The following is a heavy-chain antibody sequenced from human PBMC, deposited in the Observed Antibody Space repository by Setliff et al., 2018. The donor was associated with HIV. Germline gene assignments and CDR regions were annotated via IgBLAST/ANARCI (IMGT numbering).Heavy chain of an antibody. J-gene: IGHJ5*02. Sequence: SETLSLSCTISGGSFGVYRWSWIRQSAGRGLEWIGRIDSSGTTDYKPSLKGRVAISVDTSRNQFSLRVTSVTAADTAVYFCARDRHSSGLGSYGPWGPGILVTV. CDR1: GGSFGVYR. V-gene: IGHV4-4*07. CDR3: ARDRHSSGLGSYGP. D-gene: IGHD3-10*01. CDR2: IDSSGTT.